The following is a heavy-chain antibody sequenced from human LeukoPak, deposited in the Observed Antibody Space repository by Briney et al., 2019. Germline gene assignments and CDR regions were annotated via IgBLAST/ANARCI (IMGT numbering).Heavy chain of an antibody. V-gene: IGHV3-49*04. J-gene: IGHJ4*02. D-gene: IGHD4-17*01. CDR3: TRADGDYDHRFFDY. CDR2: IRRRANDGTT. CDR1: GFNSGDYG. Sequence: GGSLRLSCTASGFNSGDYGLSWVRQAPGKGLEWIGFIRRRANDGTTEYAASVKGRFTISRDDSKSIAYLQMNGLQTEDTGLYYCTRADGDYDHRFFDYWGQGTQVIVSS.